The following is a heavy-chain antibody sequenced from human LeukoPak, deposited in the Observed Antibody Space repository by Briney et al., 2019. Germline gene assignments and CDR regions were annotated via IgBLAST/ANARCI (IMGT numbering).Heavy chain of an antibody. V-gene: IGHV4-4*07. CDR1: GGSISTYY. Sequence: PSETLSLTCTIPGGSISTYYWNWIRQPPGKGLEWIGRIYTSGSTDYNPSLKSRVTMSVDTSKNQFSLKLSSVTAADTAVYYCASGPPPDFDYWGQGTLVTVSS. J-gene: IGHJ4*02. CDR3: ASGPPPDFDY. CDR2: IYTSGST.